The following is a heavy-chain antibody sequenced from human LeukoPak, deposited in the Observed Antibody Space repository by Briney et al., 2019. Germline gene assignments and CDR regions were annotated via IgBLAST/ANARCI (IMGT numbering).Heavy chain of an antibody. V-gene: IGHV1-24*01. CDR3: ATVPLWFGELLGFDY. J-gene: IGHJ4*02. Sequence: ASVKVSCKVSGYTLTELSMHWVRQAPGKGLEWMGGFDPEDGGTIYAQKFQGRVTMTEDTSTDTAYMELSSLRSEDTAVYYCATVPLWFGELLGFDYWGQGTLVTVSS. CDR2: FDPEDGGT. CDR1: GYTLTELS. D-gene: IGHD3-10*01.